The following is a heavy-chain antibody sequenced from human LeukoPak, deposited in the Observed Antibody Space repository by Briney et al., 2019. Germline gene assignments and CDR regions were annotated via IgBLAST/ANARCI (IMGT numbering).Heavy chain of an antibody. V-gene: IGHV1-69*13. Sequence: GASVKVSFKASGGTFSSYAISWVRQAPGQGLEWTGGIIPIFGTANYAQKFQGRVTITADESTSTAYMELSSLRSEDTAVYYCARAPRLYGAARYYYYYMDVWGKGTTVTVSS. D-gene: IGHD6-6*01. CDR1: GGTFSSYA. CDR3: ARAPRLYGAARYYYYYMDV. CDR2: IIPIFGTA. J-gene: IGHJ6*03.